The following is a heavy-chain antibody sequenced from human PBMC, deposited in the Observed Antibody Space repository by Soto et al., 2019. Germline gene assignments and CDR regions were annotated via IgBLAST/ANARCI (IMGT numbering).Heavy chain of an antibody. Sequence: HVQLQESGPGLVKPSEPLSLTCSVSAGSLSRYYWGWVRQSPGEGLQWIAHISYTVDASYNPSLKSRVTIPLDTSKNQIALRLMSVTAADTAVYYCVGSLMSRAMESFDYWGQGTLVTVTS. CDR1: AGSLSRYY. J-gene: IGHJ4*02. V-gene: IGHV4-59*01. CDR3: VGSLMSRAMESFDY. CDR2: ISYTVDA. D-gene: IGHD5-18*01.